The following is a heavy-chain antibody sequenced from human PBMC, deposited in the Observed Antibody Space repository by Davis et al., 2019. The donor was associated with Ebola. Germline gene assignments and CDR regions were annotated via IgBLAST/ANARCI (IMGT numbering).Heavy chain of an antibody. CDR1: GFTFDDYA. D-gene: IGHD1-14*01. CDR2: ISWNSCSI. J-gene: IGHJ6*02. CDR3: ARDRGKTDYYYYGMDV. Sequence: SCAASGFTFDDYAMHWVRQAPGKGLEWVSGISWNSCSIGYADSVKGRFTISRDNAKNSLYLQMNSLRAEDTAVYYCARDRGKTDYYYYGMDVWGQGTTVTVSS. V-gene: IGHV3-9*01.